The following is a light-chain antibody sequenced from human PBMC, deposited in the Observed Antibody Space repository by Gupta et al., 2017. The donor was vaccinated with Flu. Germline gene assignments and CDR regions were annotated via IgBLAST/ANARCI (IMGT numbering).Light chain of an antibody. CDR2: DVS. V-gene: IGLV2-11*03. CDR1: SSDVGGYDY. CDR3: CSYAGSYTFGV. Sequence: VTISCTGTSSDVGGYDYVSWYQQHPGKAPKLMIYDVSKRPSGVPDRFSGSKSGNTASLTISGLQAEDEADYYCCSYAGSYTFGVFGGGNKLTVL. J-gene: IGLJ3*02.